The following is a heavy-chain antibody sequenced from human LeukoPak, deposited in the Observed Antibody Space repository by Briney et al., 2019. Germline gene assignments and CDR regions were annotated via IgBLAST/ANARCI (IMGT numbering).Heavy chain of an antibody. Sequence: GGSLRLSCAASGFTFSSYAMHWVRQAPGKGLEWVAVISYDGSNKYYADSVKGRFTISRDNSKNTLYLQMNSLRAEDTAVYYCANSKFGQWELPDYWGQGTLVTVSS. D-gene: IGHD1-26*01. CDR3: ANSKFGQWELPDY. CDR1: GFTFSSYA. V-gene: IGHV3-30*04. CDR2: ISYDGSNK. J-gene: IGHJ4*02.